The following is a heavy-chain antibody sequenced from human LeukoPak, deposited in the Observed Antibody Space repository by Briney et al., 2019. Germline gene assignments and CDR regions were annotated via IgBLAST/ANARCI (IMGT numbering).Heavy chain of an antibody. CDR3: ARSGYKDWFDP. Sequence: SETLSLTCTVSGGSIGTCYWSWIRQPPGKGLEWIGYIYYSGSTNYNPSLKSRVTISVDTSKNQFSLKLSSVTAADTAVYYCARSGYKDWFDPWGQGTLVTVSS. CDR1: GGSIGTCY. D-gene: IGHD5-18*01. CDR2: IYYSGST. V-gene: IGHV4-59*01. J-gene: IGHJ5*02.